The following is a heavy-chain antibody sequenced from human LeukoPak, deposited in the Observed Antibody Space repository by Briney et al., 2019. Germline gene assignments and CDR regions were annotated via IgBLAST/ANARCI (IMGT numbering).Heavy chain of an antibody. CDR2: IYHSGST. D-gene: IGHD2-2*01. V-gene: IGHV4-30-2*01. Sequence: SETLSLTCTVSGGSISSGGYYWSWIRQPPGKGLEWIGYIYHSGSTYYNPSLKSRVTISVDRSKNQFSLKLSSVTAADTAVYYCSNKVYCSTTSCHPAGYWGLGSLVTVSS. CDR1: GGSISSGGYY. CDR3: SNKVYCSTTSCHPAGY. J-gene: IGHJ4*02.